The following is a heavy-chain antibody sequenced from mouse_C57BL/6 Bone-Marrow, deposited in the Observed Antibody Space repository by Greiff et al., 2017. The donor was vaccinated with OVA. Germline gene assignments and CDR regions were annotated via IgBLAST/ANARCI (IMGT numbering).Heavy chain of an antibody. V-gene: IGHV2-2*01. Sequence: VQGVESGPGLVQPSQSLSITCIVSGSSLTSYGVHWVRQSPGKGLEWLGVIWSGGSTDYNAAFISRLGISKDNSKSQVFFKMNSLQADDTTIYYCARDWYFDVWGTGTTVTVSS. CDR3: ARDWYFDV. CDR2: IWSGGST. CDR1: GSSLTSYG. J-gene: IGHJ1*03.